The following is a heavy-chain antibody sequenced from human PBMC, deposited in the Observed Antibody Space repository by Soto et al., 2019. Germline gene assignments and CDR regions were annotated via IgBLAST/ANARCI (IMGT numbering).Heavy chain of an antibody. CDR1: GLTVSSSA. CDR2: ISGGGGAT. V-gene: IGHV3-23*01. CDR3: ARANYYIANRGYFYFDS. J-gene: IGHJ4*02. D-gene: IGHD3-10*01. Sequence: PGGSLRLAGAAGGLTVSSSAMSWVRQAPGNGLEWVSIISGGGGATFDAEPVMGRLTISRDNPKNMVNLQMTSLRADDTGVYYCARANYYIANRGYFYFDSWRKGTLVTVSS.